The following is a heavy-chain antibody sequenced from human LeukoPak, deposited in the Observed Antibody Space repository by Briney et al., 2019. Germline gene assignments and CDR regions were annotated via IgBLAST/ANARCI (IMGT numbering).Heavy chain of an antibody. CDR1: GYTFTGYY. J-gene: IGHJ6*02. Sequence: ASVKVSCKASGYTFTGYYMHWVRQAPGQGLEWMGIINPSGGSTSYAQKFQGRVTMTRDTSTSTVYMELSSLRSEDTAVYYCARDLGYSYGYVYYYGMDVWGQGTTVTVSS. CDR2: INPSGGST. V-gene: IGHV1-46*01. CDR3: ARDLGYSYGYVYYYGMDV. D-gene: IGHD5-18*01.